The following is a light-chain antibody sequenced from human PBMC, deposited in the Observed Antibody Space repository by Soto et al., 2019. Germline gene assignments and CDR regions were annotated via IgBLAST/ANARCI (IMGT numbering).Light chain of an antibody. CDR1: QYMSNT. V-gene: IGKV3-20*01. J-gene: IGKJ5*01. CDR2: GAS. Sequence: ETVMTQSPATLSVSTGERVTLSCMASQYMSNTLAWYQQKPGQAPRLLIYGASSRATGIPDRFSGTGSETDFTLTISRLEPEDFAVYYCQQYDNSPITFGQGTRLEI. CDR3: QQYDNSPIT.